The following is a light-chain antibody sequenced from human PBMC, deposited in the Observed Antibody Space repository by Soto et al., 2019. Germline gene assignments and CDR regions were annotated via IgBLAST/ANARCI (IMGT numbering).Light chain of an antibody. J-gene: IGLJ3*02. V-gene: IGLV1-51*02. CDR3: GTWDSSLSAGV. CDR1: SSNIGNNY. CDR2: ENN. Sequence: QSVLTQPPSVSAAPGQKVTISCSGSSSNIGNNYVSWYQQFPGTAPKLLIYENNKRPSGIPDRFSGSKSGTSATLAITGLQTGDEADYYCGTWDSSLSAGVFGGGTQLTVL.